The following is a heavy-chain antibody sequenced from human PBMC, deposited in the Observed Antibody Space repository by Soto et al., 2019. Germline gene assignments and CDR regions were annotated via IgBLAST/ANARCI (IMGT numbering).Heavy chain of an antibody. CDR3: ATGRISRGLDV. Sequence: QVQLQESGPGLVKPSETLSLTCSVSGGPISSYYWGWIRQTPGKGLEWIGYIYSRGSASYNPSLKSRATISVDTSKNQFSLRLTSVTATDTAVYYCATGRISRGLDVWGQGTTITVSS. CDR2: IYSRGSA. V-gene: IGHV4-4*09. CDR1: GGPISSYY. J-gene: IGHJ6*02.